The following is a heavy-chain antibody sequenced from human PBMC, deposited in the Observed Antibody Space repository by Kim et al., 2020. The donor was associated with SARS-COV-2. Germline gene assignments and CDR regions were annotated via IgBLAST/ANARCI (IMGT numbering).Heavy chain of an antibody. CDR3: ARTYYYDSSGYYYVLYDYYGMDV. J-gene: IGHJ6*02. CDR1: GFTFSGYW. V-gene: IGHV3-74*01. CDR2: INSDRSST. Sequence: GGSLRLSCAASGFTFSGYWMHWVRQAPGKGLVWVSRINSDRSSTSYADSVKGRFTISRDNAKNTLYLQMNSLRAEDTAVYYCARTYYYDSSGYYYVLYDYYGMDVWGQGTTVTVSS. D-gene: IGHD3-22*01.